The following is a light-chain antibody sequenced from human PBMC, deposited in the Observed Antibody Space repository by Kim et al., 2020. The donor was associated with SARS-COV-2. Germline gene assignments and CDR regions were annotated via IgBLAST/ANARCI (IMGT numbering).Light chain of an antibody. CDR1: QGISSY. J-gene: IGKJ4*01. Sequence: AIRMTQSPSSFSASTGDRVTITCRASQGISSYLAWYQQKPGKAPKLLIYAASTLQSGVPSRFSGSGSGTDFTLTISCLQSEDFATYYCQQYYRYPRTFGGGTKVDIK. V-gene: IGKV1-8*01. CDR2: AAS. CDR3: QQYYRYPRT.